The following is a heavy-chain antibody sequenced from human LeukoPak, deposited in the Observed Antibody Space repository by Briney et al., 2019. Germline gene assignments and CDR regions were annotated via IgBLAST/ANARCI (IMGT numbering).Heavy chain of an antibody. V-gene: IGHV3-30*04. CDR3: ARDRLSSGWAYFDY. D-gene: IGHD6-19*01. Sequence: PGRSLRLSCAASGFTFSSYAMHWVRQAPGKGLEWVAVISYDRSNKYYADSVKGRFTISRDNSNNTLYLQMNSLRAEDTAVYYCARDRLSSGWAYFDYWGQGTLVTVSS. J-gene: IGHJ4*02. CDR2: ISYDRSNK. CDR1: GFTFSSYA.